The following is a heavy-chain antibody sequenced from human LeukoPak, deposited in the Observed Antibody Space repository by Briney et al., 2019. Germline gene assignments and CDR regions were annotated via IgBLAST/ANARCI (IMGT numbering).Heavy chain of an antibody. CDR1: GYNFNSYG. CDR2: ISGYNGLT. J-gene: IGHJ4*02. CDR3: ARGDHSGSWPGEHGDLDY. V-gene: IGHV1-18*01. Sequence: ASLKVSCKASGYNFNSYGISWLRQVPGQGLEWMGWISGYNGLTRYGKNVQGRVTLTTDTSTRTAYMELRSLRSDDTAVYYCARGDHSGSWPGEHGDLDYWGQGTLVTVSS. D-gene: IGHD1-26*01.